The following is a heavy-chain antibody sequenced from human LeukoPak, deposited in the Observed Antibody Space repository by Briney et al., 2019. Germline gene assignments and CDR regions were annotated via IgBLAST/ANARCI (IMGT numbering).Heavy chain of an antibody. J-gene: IGHJ4*02. D-gene: IGHD3-22*01. CDR1: GFTFSNYA. CDR2: ISGSASST. CDR3: AKDSFPYYYDSSGLFDY. Sequence: GGSLRLSCAASGFTFSNYAMSWVRQAPGKGLEWVSAISGSASSTYHADSVKGRFTISRDNSKNTLYLQMNSLRAEDTAVYYCAKDSFPYYYDSSGLFDYWGQGTLVTVSS. V-gene: IGHV3-23*01.